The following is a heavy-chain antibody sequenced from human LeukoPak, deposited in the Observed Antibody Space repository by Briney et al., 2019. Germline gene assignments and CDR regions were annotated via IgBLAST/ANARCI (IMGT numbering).Heavy chain of an antibody. CDR1: GFTFSSYA. V-gene: IGHV3-23*01. CDR2: ISGSGGST. D-gene: IGHD1-26*01. Sequence: GGSLRLSCAASGFTFSSYAMSWVRQAPGKGLEWVSAISGSGGSTYYADSVKGRFTISRDNSKNTLYLQMNSLRAEDTAVYYCATDSGSYYPHDYFDYWGQGTLVIVSS. CDR3: ATDSGSYYPHDYFDY. J-gene: IGHJ4*02.